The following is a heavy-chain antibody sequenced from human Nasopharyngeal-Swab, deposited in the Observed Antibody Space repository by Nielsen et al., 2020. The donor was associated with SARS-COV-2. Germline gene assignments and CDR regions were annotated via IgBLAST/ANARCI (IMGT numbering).Heavy chain of an antibody. D-gene: IGHD5-24*01. CDR3: ARGATGLDY. V-gene: IGHV3-30-3*01. J-gene: IGHJ4*02. Sequence: GESLKISCAASGFTFSSYAMHWVRQAPGKGLEWVAVISYDGSNKYYADSVKGRFTISRDNSKNTLYLQMNSLRAEDTAVYYCARGATGLDYWGQGTLVTVSS. CDR2: ISYDGSNK. CDR1: GFTFSSYA.